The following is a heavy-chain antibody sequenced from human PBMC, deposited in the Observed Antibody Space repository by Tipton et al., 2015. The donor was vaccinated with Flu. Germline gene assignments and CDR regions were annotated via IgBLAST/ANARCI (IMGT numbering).Heavy chain of an antibody. V-gene: IGHV4-38-2*01. J-gene: IGHJ5*01. CDR3: ARRDYSNYVSDATIWFHS. D-gene: IGHD4-11*01. CDR1: GSSIGGSYC. Sequence: TLSLTCSVSGSSIGGSYCWGWIRQPPRKGLQWIGNICLGSMYYNPPLKSRLTLSLDTSRIQFSLRLTSVTAADTAVYYCARRDYSNYVSDATIWFHSWGRGTLVTVSS. CDR2: ICLGSM.